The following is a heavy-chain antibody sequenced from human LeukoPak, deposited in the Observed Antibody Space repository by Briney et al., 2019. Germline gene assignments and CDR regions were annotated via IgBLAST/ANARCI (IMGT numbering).Heavy chain of an antibody. CDR1: GFTFSSYA. Sequence: PGGSLRLSCAASGFTFSSYAMHWVRQAPGKGLEWVAVISYDGSNKYYADSVKGRFTISRDNSKNTLYLQMNSLRAEDTAVYYCARVKVGYCSSTSCYSPHYYYYGMDVWGQGTTVTVS. V-gene: IGHV3-30*04. J-gene: IGHJ6*02. CDR3: ARVKVGYCSSTSCYSPHYYYYGMDV. CDR2: ISYDGSNK. D-gene: IGHD2-2*03.